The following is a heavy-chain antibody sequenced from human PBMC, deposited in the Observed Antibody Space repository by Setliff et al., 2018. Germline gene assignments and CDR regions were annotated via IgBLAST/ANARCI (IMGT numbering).Heavy chain of an antibody. CDR2: IYYTGKT. V-gene: IGHV4-30-4*02. CDR3: ARTSTYVLGSGSYWDRWFDP. CDR1: GDSLSGDNYF. Sequence: SATLSLTCTVPGDSLSGDNYFWSWIRHLPGKGLQWLGHIYYTGKTYYNPSLKSRLEMSVDTSKREFALRLSSVTAADTAVYYCARTSTYVLGSGSYWDRWFDPWSQGTLVTVSS. D-gene: IGHD3-10*01. J-gene: IGHJ5*02.